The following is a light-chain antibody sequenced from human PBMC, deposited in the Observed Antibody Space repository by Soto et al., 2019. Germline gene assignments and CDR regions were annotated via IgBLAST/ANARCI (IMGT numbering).Light chain of an antibody. CDR3: QHYGSPLT. V-gene: IGKV3-20*01. Sequence: EIVLTQPPGTLSLSPGERATLSCRASQSVTSNYLVWYQQKPGQAPRLLIYGASSRATGIPDRFSGSGSGTDFALTISRLEPEDFAVYYCQHYGSPLTFGGGTKVEIK. J-gene: IGKJ4*01. CDR2: GAS. CDR1: QSVTSNY.